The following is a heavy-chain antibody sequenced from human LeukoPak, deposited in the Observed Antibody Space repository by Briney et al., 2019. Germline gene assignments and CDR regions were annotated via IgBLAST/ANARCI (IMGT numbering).Heavy chain of an antibody. V-gene: IGHV3-30*18. Sequence: GGSLRLSCAASGFTFSSYGIHWVRQAPGKGLEWVAVILYDGSNEYYADSVKGRFTISRDNSKNTVYLQMNSLRAEDTAVYYCAKAAQWLVHHYGMDVWGQGTTVTVSS. D-gene: IGHD6-19*01. CDR1: GFTFSSYG. J-gene: IGHJ6*02. CDR2: ILYDGSNE. CDR3: AKAAQWLVHHYGMDV.